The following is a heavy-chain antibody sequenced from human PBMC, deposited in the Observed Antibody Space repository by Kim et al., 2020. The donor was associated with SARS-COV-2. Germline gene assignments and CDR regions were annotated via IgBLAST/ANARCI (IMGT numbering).Heavy chain of an antibody. J-gene: IGHJ4*02. Sequence: GGSLRLSCAASGFSFSSYAMTWVRQAPGKGLEWVSTISNSGAYTYNADSVKGRSTISRDNSKNVLYLEMRSLRAEDTAVYYCAKTRSSGYNYFPFDHWGQRALVTVSS. V-gene: IGHV3-23*01. D-gene: IGHD3-22*01. CDR1: GFSFSSYA. CDR3: AKTRSSGYNYFPFDH. CDR2: ISNSGAYT.